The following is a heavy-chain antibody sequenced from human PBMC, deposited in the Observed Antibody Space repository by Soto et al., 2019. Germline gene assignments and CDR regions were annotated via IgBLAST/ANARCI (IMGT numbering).Heavy chain of an antibody. D-gene: IGHD5-12*01. J-gene: IGHJ4*02. CDR2: ITGSGDST. Sequence: EVQLLESGGGLVQPGGSLRLSYAASGFTFNTYAMNWVRQAPGKGLEWVSVITGSGDSTYYADSVKGRFTISRDNSKNTLYVQMNSLRAEDTAVYYCAKAISGYNAPLDYWGQGTGVTVSS. V-gene: IGHV3-23*01. CDR3: AKAISGYNAPLDY. CDR1: GFTFNTYA.